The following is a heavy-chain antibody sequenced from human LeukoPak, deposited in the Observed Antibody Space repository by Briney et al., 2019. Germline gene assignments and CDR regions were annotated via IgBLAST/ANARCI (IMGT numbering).Heavy chain of an antibody. CDR2: IKPDGSEK. V-gene: IGHV3-7*02. Sequence: GGSLRLSCAASGFPFSRYWMSWVRQAPGKGLEWVANIKPDGSEKHYVDSVKGRFTFSRDNAKNSLYLQMNSLRAEDTAVYYCARLLDRIAVACLDYWGQGTLVTVSS. J-gene: IGHJ4*02. CDR3: ARLLDRIAVACLDY. D-gene: IGHD6-19*01. CDR1: GFPFSRYW.